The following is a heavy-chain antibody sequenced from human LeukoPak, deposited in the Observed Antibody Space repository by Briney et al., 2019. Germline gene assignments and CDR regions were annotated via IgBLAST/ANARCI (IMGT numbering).Heavy chain of an antibody. CDR3: AKILERELQYYYYGMDV. D-gene: IGHD5-24*01. CDR1: GFTFKSYA. CDR2: ISTAGDRT. J-gene: IGHJ6*02. Sequence: GGSLRLSCAASGFTFKSYAMIWVRQAPGKGLESVSSISTAGDRTYYTDSVKGRFAISKDNSKNTLYLQMNSLRAEDTAVYYCAKILERELQYYYYGMDVWGQGTTVTVSS. V-gene: IGHV3-23*01.